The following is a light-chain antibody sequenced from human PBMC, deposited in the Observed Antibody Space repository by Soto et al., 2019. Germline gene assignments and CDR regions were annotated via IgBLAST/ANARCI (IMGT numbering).Light chain of an antibody. V-gene: IGKV1-5*03. Sequence: IQMTQSPSTLSASVGDRVTITCRASQSISSWLAWYQQKPGTAPKLLIYKASTLQSGVPSRFSGSGSGTEFTLTISRLQPDDSATYYCQQYNDNWTFGQGTKVEIK. CDR2: KAS. CDR3: QQYNDNWT. J-gene: IGKJ1*01. CDR1: QSISSW.